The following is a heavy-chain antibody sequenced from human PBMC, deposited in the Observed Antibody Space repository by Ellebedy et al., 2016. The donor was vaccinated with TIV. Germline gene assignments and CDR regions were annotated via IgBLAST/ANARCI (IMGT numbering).Heavy chain of an antibody. CDR3: AKGRNYYYDNSGSDNFFDY. Sequence: GESLKISCAVSGFTFSSYAMSWVRQAPGKGLDWVSSISCPGGRTYHADSVKGRFTISRDNSKNTLYLQMNSLRAEDTDVYFFAKGRNYYYDNSGSDNFFDYWGHGTLVTVSS. V-gene: IGHV3-23*01. CDR2: ISCPGGRT. CDR1: GFTFSSYA. D-gene: IGHD3-22*01. J-gene: IGHJ4*01.